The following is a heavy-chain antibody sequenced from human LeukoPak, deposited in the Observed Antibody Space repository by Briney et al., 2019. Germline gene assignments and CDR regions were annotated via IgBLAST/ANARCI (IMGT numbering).Heavy chain of an antibody. Sequence: GGSLRLSCAASGFTFIYAWMSWVRQAPGKGLEWVGRIKSKSDGGTTDYAAPVKGRFTISRDDSKNTLFLQMNSLKTEDTAVYYCVARVGISDFDYWGEGTLVTVSS. D-gene: IGHD2-21*01. V-gene: IGHV3-15*01. J-gene: IGHJ4*02. CDR3: VARVGISDFDY. CDR2: IKSKSDGGTT. CDR1: GFTFIYAW.